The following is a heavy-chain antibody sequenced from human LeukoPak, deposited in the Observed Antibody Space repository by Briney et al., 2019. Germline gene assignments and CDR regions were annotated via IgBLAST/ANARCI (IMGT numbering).Heavy chain of an antibody. CDR2: IFYSGST. D-gene: IGHD4-11*01. CDR1: GGSISNYY. V-gene: IGHV4-59*08. J-gene: IGHJ4*02. CDR3: ASLINDYSNYHYFDY. Sequence: SETLSLTCTVSGGSISNYYWNWIRKPPGKGLEWIGNIFYSGSTNYNPSLKSRVTISVDTSKNQFSLRLSSVTAADTAVYYCASLINDYSNYHYFDYWGQGTLVTVSS.